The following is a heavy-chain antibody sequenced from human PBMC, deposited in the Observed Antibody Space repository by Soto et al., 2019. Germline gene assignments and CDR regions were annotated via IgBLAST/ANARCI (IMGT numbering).Heavy chain of an antibody. CDR2: ISSSSSYT. V-gene: IGHV3-11*06. Sequence: QVQLVESGGGLVKPGGSLRLSCAASGFTFSDYYMSWIRQAPGRGLEWVSYISSSSSYTNYADSVKGRFTISRDNAKNSLYLQMNSLRAEDTAVYYCARLKKARYCSGGSCYSAFDYWGQGTLVTVSS. D-gene: IGHD2-15*01. CDR1: GFTFSDYY. CDR3: ARLKKARYCSGGSCYSAFDY. J-gene: IGHJ4*02.